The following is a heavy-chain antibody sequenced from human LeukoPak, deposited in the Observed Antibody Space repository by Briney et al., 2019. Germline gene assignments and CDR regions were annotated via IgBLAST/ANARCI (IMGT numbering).Heavy chain of an antibody. CDR3: ARDQHTMSYYYYGMDV. CDR1: GGSIGSGGYY. CDR2: IYYSGST. D-gene: IGHD2-21*01. V-gene: IGHV4-31*03. Sequence: SETLSLTCTVSGGSIGSGGYYWSWIRQHPGKGLEWIGYIYYSGSTYYNPSLKSRVTISVDTSKNQFSLKLSSVTAADTAVYYCARDQHTMSYYYYGMDVWGQGTTVTVSS. J-gene: IGHJ6*02.